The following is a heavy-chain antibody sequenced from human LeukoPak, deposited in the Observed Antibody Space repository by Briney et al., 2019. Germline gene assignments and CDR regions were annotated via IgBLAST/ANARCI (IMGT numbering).Heavy chain of an antibody. CDR1: GGSISSYY. Sequence: SETLSLTCTVSGGSISSYYWRWIRQPPGKGLEWIGYIYYSGSTNYNPSLKSRVTISVDTSKNQFSLKLSSVTAADTAVYYCARGGLRYYVDYWGQGTLVTVSS. V-gene: IGHV4-59*01. CDR3: ARGGLRYYVDY. J-gene: IGHJ4*02. D-gene: IGHD1-14*01. CDR2: IYYSGST.